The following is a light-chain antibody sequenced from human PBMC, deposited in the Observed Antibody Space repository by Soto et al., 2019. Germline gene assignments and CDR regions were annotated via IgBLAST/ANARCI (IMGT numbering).Light chain of an antibody. CDR1: QSISSW. CDR3: QQYNSYSWT. CDR2: TAS. Sequence: DIQMTQSPSTLSASVGDRVTITCRASQSISSWLAWYQQKPGKAPKLLIYTASSLESGVPSRFSGSGSGTDFTLTISSPQPDDFATYYCQQYNSYSWTFGQGTKVEIK. J-gene: IGKJ1*01. V-gene: IGKV1-5*03.